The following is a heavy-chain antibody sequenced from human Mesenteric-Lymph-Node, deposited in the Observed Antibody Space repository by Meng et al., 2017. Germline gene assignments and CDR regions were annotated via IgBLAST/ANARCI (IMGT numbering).Heavy chain of an antibody. CDR2: IYYSGST. Sequence: QVQRPESGPGLVKPSKTLSLTCTVAGGSISSGDYYWSWIRQPPGKGLEWIGCIYYSGSTYYNPSLKGRVTISVDTSKNQFSLKLSSVTAADTAVYYCARADKVRFDYWGQGTLVTVSS. J-gene: IGHJ4*02. CDR1: GGSISSGDYY. CDR3: ARADKVRFDY. V-gene: IGHV4-30-4*01.